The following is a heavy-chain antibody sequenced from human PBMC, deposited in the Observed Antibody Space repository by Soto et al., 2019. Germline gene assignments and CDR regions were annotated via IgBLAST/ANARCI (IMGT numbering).Heavy chain of an antibody. CDR3: ARGGERXTIFGVVIRPYYYGMGV. CDR1: GGSFSCYY. Sequence: SETLSLTCAVYGGSFSCYYWSWIRQPPGKGLEWIGEINHSGSTNYNPSLKSRVTISVDTSKNQFSLKLSSVTAADTAVYYCARGGERXTIFGVVIRPYYYGMGVWGQGTTVTVSS. J-gene: IGHJ6*02. V-gene: IGHV4-34*01. D-gene: IGHD3-3*01. CDR2: INHSGST.